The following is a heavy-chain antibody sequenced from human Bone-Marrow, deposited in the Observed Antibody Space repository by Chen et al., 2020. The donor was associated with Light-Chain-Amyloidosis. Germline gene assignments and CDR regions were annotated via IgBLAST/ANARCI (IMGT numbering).Heavy chain of an antibody. D-gene: IGHD3-10*01. CDR1: GFTFSSYA. CDR3: ANTGGAVHPYFSYYYMDV. V-gene: IGHV3-23*01. J-gene: IGHJ6*03. CDR2: ISGSGGST. Sequence: EVQLLESGGGLVQPGGSLRLSCAASGFTFSSYAMTWVRQAPGKGLEWVSTISGSGGSTYYADSVKGRFTISRDNSKNTLYLQMNSLRAEDTAVYYCANTGGAVHPYFSYYYMDVWGRGTTVTVSS.